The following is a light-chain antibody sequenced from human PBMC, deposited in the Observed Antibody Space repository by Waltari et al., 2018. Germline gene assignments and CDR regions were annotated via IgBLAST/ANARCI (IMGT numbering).Light chain of an antibody. CDR2: EVS. V-gene: IGLV2-14*01. J-gene: IGLJ3*02. CDR1: SSNVGGYNY. CDR3: SSYTTSSTVV. Sequence: QYALPPPASVSGSPEQSSTISSTGTSSNVGGYNYVPWYQQHPGKAPKPMIDEVSNRPAGLSSRSSGSKSGNTASLTIAGLQAEHVADYYCSSYTTSSTVVFGGGTKLTVL.